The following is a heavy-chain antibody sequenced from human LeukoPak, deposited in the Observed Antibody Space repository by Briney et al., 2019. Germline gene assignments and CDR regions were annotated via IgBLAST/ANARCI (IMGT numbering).Heavy chain of an antibody. V-gene: IGHV5-51*01. CDR3: AIGGDSSTSCYRCFNY. CDR2: IYPDDSDT. CDR1: GYSFTNYC. Sequence: GESLKISCEGSGYSFTNYCIGWVRQMPGKGLEWMGIIYPDDSDTRYSPSFQGQGTISADKSIGTAYLLRSSLKASDTAMYYCAIGGDSSTSCYRCFNYWGQGTLVTVSS. J-gene: IGHJ4*02. D-gene: IGHD2-2*01.